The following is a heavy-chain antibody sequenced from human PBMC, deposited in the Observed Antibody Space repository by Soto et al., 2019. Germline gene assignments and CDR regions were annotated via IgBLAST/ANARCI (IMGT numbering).Heavy chain of an antibody. Sequence: IRQPPGKGLEWIGYIYYSGTTYYNPSLKSRVTMSVDTSKNQFSLKLTSVTAVDTAVYYCARQFTMVRGVRNSNWFDPWGQG. J-gene: IGHJ5*02. D-gene: IGHD3-10*01. CDR3: ARQFTMVRGVRNSNWFDP. CDR2: IYYSGTT. V-gene: IGHV4-28*01.